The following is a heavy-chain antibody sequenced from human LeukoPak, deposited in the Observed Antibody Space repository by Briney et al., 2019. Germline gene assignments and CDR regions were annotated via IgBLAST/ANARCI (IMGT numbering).Heavy chain of an antibody. Sequence: SWVRQPPGKGLEWIGYIYYSGSTYYNPSLKSRVTISVDTSKNQFSLKLSSVTAADTAVYYCTNGGGGWGQGTLVTVSS. J-gene: IGHJ4*02. D-gene: IGHD2-8*01. CDR3: TNGGGG. V-gene: IGHV4-30-4*08. CDR2: IYYSGST.